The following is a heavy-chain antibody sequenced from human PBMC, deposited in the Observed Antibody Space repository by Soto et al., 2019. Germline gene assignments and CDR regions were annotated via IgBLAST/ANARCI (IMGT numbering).Heavy chain of an antibody. D-gene: IGHD5-12*01. V-gene: IGHV3-20*04. CDR3: ARDGDIVATIPDAFDI. CDR2: INWNGGST. J-gene: IGHJ3*02. Sequence: AGGSLRLSCAASGFTFDDYGMSWVRQAPGKGLEWVSGINWNGGSTGYADSVKGRFSISRDNAKNSLYLQMNSLRAEDTALYYCARDGDIVATIPDAFDIWGQGTMVTVSS. CDR1: GFTFDDYG.